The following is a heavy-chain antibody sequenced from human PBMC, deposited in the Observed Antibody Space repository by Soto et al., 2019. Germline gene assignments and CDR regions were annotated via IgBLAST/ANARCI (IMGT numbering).Heavy chain of an antibody. D-gene: IGHD4-17*01. J-gene: IGHJ4*02. CDR1: GYTFTSYG. V-gene: IGHV1-18*01. Sequence: ASVKVSCKASGYTFTSYGISWVRQAPGQGLEWMGWISAYNGNTNYEPKLQGRVTMTTDTSTSTAYMELRSLRSDDTAVYYCARTAPQLHDYGDLEDYWGQGTLVTVSS. CDR2: ISAYNGNT. CDR3: ARTAPQLHDYGDLEDY.